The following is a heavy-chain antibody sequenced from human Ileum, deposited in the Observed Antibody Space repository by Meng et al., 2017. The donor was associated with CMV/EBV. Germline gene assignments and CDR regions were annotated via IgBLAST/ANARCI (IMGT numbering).Heavy chain of an antibody. V-gene: IGHV4-59*01. J-gene: IGHJ4*02. CDR3: ARQGDGGRSLDY. CDR1: GGSIGSYY. CDR2: IYYSGST. Sequence: QVQLQVSGPGLVKPSETLSLTCTVSGGSIGSYYWNWIRQPPGKGLEWVGCIYYSGSTNYNPSLKSRVTISLDTSKNQFSLRLNSVTAADTAVYYCARQGDGGRSLDYWGLGTLVTVSS. D-gene: IGHD3-16*01.